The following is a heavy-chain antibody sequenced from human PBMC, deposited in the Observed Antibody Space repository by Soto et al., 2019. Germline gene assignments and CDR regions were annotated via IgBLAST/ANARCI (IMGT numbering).Heavy chain of an antibody. D-gene: IGHD3-3*01. CDR1: GYTFTGYY. Sequence: ASVKVSCKASGYTFTGYYMHWVRQAPGQGLEWMGWINPNSGGTNYAQKFQGWVTMTRDTSISTAYMELSRLRSDDTAAYYCATERYDFWSGYDYYYGMDVWGQGTTVTVSS. CDR2: INPNSGGT. CDR3: ATERYDFWSGYDYYYGMDV. J-gene: IGHJ6*02. V-gene: IGHV1-2*04.